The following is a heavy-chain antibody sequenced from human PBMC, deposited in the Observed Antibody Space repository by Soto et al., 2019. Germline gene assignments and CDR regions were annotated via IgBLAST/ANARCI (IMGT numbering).Heavy chain of an antibody. D-gene: IGHD3-16*01. Sequence: QVQLRESGPGLVKPSQTLSLTCTVSGGAVDNGGFYWSWIRQQPGKGLEWIGYICCSGSSHYNPSRRSRVTVSMDTSKNDLSLKLNSVKAADTAVYYCARGGAEDDCFGPWGQGTLVTVSS. V-gene: IGHV4-31*03. CDR1: GGAVDNGGFY. J-gene: IGHJ5*02. CDR2: ICCSGSS. CDR3: ARGGAEDDCFGP.